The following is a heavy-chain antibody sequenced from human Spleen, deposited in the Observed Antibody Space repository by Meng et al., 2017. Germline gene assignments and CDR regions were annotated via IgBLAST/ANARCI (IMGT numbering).Heavy chain of an antibody. V-gene: IGHV1-2*06. D-gene: IGHD3-22*01. CDR2: IDPTRGGT. CDR1: GYSFTGHY. Sequence: ASVKISCNTSGYSFTGHYIMCVRHAPGQGLQWMGRIDPTRGGTNYAEKFQGRIIITRNTSINTSYMELSSLRSDDTAVDYSARDDDSGAYLEALDNWGQGTMVTVSS. CDR3: ARDDDSGAYLEALDN. J-gene: IGHJ3*02.